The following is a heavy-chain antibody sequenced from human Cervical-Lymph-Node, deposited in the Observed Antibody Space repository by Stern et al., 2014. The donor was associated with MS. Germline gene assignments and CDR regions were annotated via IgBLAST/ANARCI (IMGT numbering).Heavy chain of an antibody. CDR2: IYPGDSDP. CDR1: GYSFTANW. J-gene: IGHJ4*02. CDR3: ARDYGDYAFDY. V-gene: IGHV5-51*01. Sequence: EVQLEESGAEVKKPGESLKISCKGSGYSFTANWIAWVRQMTGKGLEWMGIIYPGDSDPRYSPSFQGQVTISADKSISTAYLQWSSLKASDTAMYYCARDYGDYAFDYWGQGTLVTVSS. D-gene: IGHD4-17*01.